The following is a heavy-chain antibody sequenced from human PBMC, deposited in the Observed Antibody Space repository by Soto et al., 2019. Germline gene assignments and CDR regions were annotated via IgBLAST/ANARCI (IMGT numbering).Heavy chain of an antibody. CDR3: ARTSDSSGYFDY. V-gene: IGHV4-30-2*01. D-gene: IGHD3-22*01. Sequence: KTSETLSLTCAVSGGSISSGGYSWSWIRQPPGKGLEWIGYIYHSGSTYYNPSLKSRVTISVDRSKNQFSLKLSSVTAADTAVYYCARTSDSSGYFDYWGQGTLVTVSS. J-gene: IGHJ4*02. CDR2: IYHSGST. CDR1: GGSISSGGYS.